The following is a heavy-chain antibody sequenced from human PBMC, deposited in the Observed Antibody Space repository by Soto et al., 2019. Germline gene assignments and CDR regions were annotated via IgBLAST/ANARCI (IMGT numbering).Heavy chain of an antibody. CDR3: ARHVGENHYYYYGLDV. Sequence: SVSDDCMCRRRSYYGRIRQPPGKGLEWIGSIYYSGNTYYNPSLKSRVTISVDTSKNQFSLKLSSVTAADTAVFYCARHVGENHYYYYGLDVGGLGTTVTVS. D-gene: IGHD3-16*01. J-gene: IGHJ6*02. CDR1: DDCMCRRRSY. V-gene: IGHV4-39*01. CDR2: IYYSGNT.